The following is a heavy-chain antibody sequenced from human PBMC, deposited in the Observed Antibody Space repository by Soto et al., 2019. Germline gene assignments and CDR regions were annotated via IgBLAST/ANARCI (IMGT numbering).Heavy chain of an antibody. D-gene: IGHD3-10*01. Sequence: GGSLRLSCAGFGFMCENFAMNRVLQAPGKGLEWVSIISDSGESTYYADSVKGRFTISRDNSKNTLYLQMNSLRAEDTAVYYCASSGPMVRGVIRGYYYYGMDVWGQGTTVTVSS. CDR3: ASSGPMVRGVIRGYYYYGMDV. J-gene: IGHJ6*02. CDR2: ISDSGEST. CDR1: GFMCENFA. V-gene: IGHV3-23*01.